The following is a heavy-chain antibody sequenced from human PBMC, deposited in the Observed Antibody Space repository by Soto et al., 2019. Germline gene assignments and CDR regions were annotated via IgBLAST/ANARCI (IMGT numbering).Heavy chain of an antibody. CDR2: SNHTGGT. D-gene: IGHD3-3*01. V-gene: IGHV4-34*10. CDR3: ATRITGAGSLIPPFDL. J-gene: IGHJ5*01. CDR1: GGSVNGYY. Sequence: SETLSLTCAVYGGSVNGYYCNWIRQPPGKGLEWIGESNHTGGTHYNPSLNYQLTLSGDTSMNQVTLRLSSVTAADTVIYYCATRITGAGSLIPPFDLWGQGTQVTVSS.